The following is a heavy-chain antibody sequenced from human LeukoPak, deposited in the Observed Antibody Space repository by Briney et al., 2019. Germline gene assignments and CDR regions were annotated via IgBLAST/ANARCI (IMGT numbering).Heavy chain of an antibody. V-gene: IGHV4-4*07. D-gene: IGHD2-21*02. CDR3: AGMVTFQTNFDF. CDR2: LYNSGNA. Sequence: SETLSLTCTVSGGSINSYYWSWIRQPAGEGLEWVGRLYNSGNANYNPSLRSRITMSVDSSKNQFSLKLASVTAAHTAVYYCAGMVTFQTNFDFWGQGTLVTVSS. J-gene: IGHJ4*02. CDR1: GGSINSYY.